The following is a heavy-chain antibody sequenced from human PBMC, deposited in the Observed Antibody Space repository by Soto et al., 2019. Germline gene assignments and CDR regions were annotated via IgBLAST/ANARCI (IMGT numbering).Heavy chain of an antibody. CDR2: IIPIFGTA. Sequence: QVQLVQSGAEVKKPGSSVKVSCKASGGTFSSYAISWVRQAPGQGLEWMGGIIPIFGTANYAQKFQGRVTITADESTSTAYMELSSLRSEDTAVYYCARAPTLLMTRSSNWFDPWGQGTLGTVSS. J-gene: IGHJ5*02. D-gene: IGHD3-16*01. CDR3: ARAPTLLMTRSSNWFDP. V-gene: IGHV1-69*01. CDR1: GGTFSSYA.